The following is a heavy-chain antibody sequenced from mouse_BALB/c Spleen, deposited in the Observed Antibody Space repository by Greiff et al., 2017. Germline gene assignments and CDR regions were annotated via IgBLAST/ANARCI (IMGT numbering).Heavy chain of an antibody. Sequence: VMLVESGGGLVKLGGSLKLSCAASGFTFSSYYMSWVRQTPEKRLEWVAYISSGGGSTYYPDTVKGRFTISRDNAKNTLYLQMSSLKSEDTAMYYCARGIYDGYYGGAMDYWGQGTSVTVSS. D-gene: IGHD2-3*01. J-gene: IGHJ4*01. CDR1: GFTFSSYY. CDR2: ISSGGGST. V-gene: IGHV5-12-1*01. CDR3: ARGIYDGYYGGAMDY.